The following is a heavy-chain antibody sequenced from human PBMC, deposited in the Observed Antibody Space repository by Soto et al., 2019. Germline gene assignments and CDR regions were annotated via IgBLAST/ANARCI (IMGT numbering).Heavy chain of an antibody. J-gene: IGHJ3*02. V-gene: IGHV3-53*01. CDR3: ARRDDSETFDI. Sequence: EVQLVESGGGLNQLGGSLRLICAASGLSVTSNYMTWVRQAPGKGLEWLSIIYRGGGTYYADSLKGRAIISRDGARNMVFLQMNTLTADDAGVYYCARRDDSETFDIWGRGTVDNVSS. CDR1: GLSVTSNY. CDR2: IYRGGGT. D-gene: IGHD5-18*01.